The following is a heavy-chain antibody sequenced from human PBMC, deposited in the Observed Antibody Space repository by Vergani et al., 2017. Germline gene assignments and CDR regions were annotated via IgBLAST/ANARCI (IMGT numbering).Heavy chain of an antibody. J-gene: IGHJ4*02. CDR1: GGSISSGGYY. Sequence: QVQLQESGPGLVKPSQTLSLTCTVSGGSISSGGYYWSWIRQHPGKGLEWIGEINHSGSTNYNPSLKSRVTISVDTSKNQFSLKLSSVTAADTAVYYCARAGYKYLTTDFPDYWGQGTLVTVSS. CDR3: ARAGYKYLTTDFPDY. CDR2: INHSGST. V-gene: IGHV4-31*03. D-gene: IGHD4/OR15-4a*01.